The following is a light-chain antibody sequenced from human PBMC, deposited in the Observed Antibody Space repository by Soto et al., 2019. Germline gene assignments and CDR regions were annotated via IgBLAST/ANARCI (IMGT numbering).Light chain of an antibody. Sequence: QSVLTQPPSVSGAPGQRVTISCTGSSSNIGAGYDVHSYQQLPGTAPKLLIYGNSNRPSGVPDRFSGSKSGTSASLAITGLQAEDEADYYCQSYDSSLSGVAFGGGTQLTVL. J-gene: IGLJ2*01. CDR2: GNS. V-gene: IGLV1-40*01. CDR1: SSNIGAGYD. CDR3: QSYDSSLSGVA.